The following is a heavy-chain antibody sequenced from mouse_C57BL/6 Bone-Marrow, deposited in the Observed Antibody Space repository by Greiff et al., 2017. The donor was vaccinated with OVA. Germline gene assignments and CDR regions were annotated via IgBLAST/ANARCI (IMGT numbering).Heavy chain of an antibody. D-gene: IGHD2-4*01. J-gene: IGHJ3*01. CDR1: GFTFSNYW. CDR2: IRLKSDNYAT. CDR3: TEGLRRFAY. V-gene: IGHV6-3*01. Sequence: EVQLVESGGGLVQPGGSMKLSCVASGFTFSNYWMNWVRQSPETGLEWVAQIRLKSDNYATHYAESVKGRFTISRDVSKSSVYTQMNNLRAEDTVIYCGTEGLRRFAYWGQGTLVTVSA.